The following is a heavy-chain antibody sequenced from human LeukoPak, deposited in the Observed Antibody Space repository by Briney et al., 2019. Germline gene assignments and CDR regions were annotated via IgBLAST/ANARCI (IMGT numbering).Heavy chain of an antibody. CDR3: ARFDYGGNPSDY. CDR1: GFTFSSYS. CDR2: INSDGSST. V-gene: IGHV3-74*01. J-gene: IGHJ4*02. Sequence: GGSLRLSCAASGFTFSSYSMNWVRQAPGKGLVWVSRINSDGSSTSYADSVKGRFTISRDNTKNTVYLQMNSLRAEDTAVYYCARFDYGGNPSDYWGQGTLVTVSS. D-gene: IGHD4-23*01.